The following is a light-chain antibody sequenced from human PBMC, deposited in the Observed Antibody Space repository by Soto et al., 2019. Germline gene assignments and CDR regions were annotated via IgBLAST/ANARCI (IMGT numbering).Light chain of an antibody. CDR1: SSDVGGYDY. CDR2: EVT. CDR3: SSYTGGNPSYV. V-gene: IGLV2-8*01. J-gene: IGLJ1*01. Sequence: ALTQPPSASGSPGQSVTISCTGTSSDVGGYDYVSWYQQHPGKAPNLMIYEVTIRPSGVSDRFSGSKSGNTAFLTVSGLQAEDEADYYCSSYTGGNPSYVFGTGTKVTVL.